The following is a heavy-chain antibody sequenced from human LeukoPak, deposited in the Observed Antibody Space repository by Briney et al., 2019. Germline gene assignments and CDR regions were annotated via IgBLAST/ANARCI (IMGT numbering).Heavy chain of an antibody. CDR3: AINRDFWSGYQNWFDL. CDR1: GFTFSTYD. V-gene: IGHV3-48*01. CDR2: ISSSSSTL. D-gene: IGHD3-3*01. J-gene: IGHJ5*02. Sequence: GGSLRLFCAASGFTFSTYDMNWVRQATGKGLEWVSYISSSSSTLYYADSVKGRFTISRDNAKNSLNLQMNSLRAEDTAVYYCAINRDFWSGYQNWFDLWGQGTLATVSS.